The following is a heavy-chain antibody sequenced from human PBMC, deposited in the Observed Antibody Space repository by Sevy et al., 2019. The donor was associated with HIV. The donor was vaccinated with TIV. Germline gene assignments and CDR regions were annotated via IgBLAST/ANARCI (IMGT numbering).Heavy chain of an antibody. CDR2: IIPIFGTA. CDR3: AREGDIVVVPAVLLPYYFDY. CDR1: GGTFSSYA. D-gene: IGHD2-2*01. J-gene: IGHJ4*02. V-gene: IGHV1-69*13. Sequence: ASVKVSCKASGGTFSSYAISWVRQAPGQGLEWMGGIIPIFGTANYAQKFQGRVTITADESTSKAYMGLSSLRSEEPAVYYCAREGDIVVVPAVLLPYYFDYWGQGTLVTVSS.